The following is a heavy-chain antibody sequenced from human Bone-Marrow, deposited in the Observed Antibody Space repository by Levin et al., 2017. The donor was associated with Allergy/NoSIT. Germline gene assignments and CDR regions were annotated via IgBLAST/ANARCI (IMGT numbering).Heavy chain of an antibody. CDR2: INHSGSA. Sequence: SCSVYGGSFSRYYWCWIRQPPGQGLEWIGEINHSGSANYDPSLKSRVTMSVDTSKSQFSLNLRSVTAADTAVYYCASSLRDYYDINDYAAYYFDYWGQGTLVTVSS. J-gene: IGHJ4*02. CDR3: ASSLRDYYDINDYAAYYFDY. CDR1: GGSFSRYY. V-gene: IGHV4-34*01. D-gene: IGHD3-22*01.